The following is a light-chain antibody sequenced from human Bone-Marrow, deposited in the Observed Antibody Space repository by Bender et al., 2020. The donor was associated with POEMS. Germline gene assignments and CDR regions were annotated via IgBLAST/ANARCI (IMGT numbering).Light chain of an antibody. J-gene: IGLJ3*02. CDR3: CSYAGYYTV. CDR2: DVN. CDR1: SSDVGGYNY. V-gene: IGLV2-11*01. Sequence: QSALTQPASVSGSPGQSITISCTGTSSDVGGYNYVSWYQQYSGKAPKLMISDVNERPSGVPDRFSGSKSGNTASLTISGLQAEDEADYYCCSYAGYYTVFGGGTELTVL.